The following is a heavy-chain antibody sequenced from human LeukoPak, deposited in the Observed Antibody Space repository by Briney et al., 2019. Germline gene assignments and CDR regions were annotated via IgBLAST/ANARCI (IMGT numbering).Heavy chain of an antibody. Sequence: SGTLSLTCAVSGGSISSSNWWSWVRQPPGKGLEWIGEIYHSGSTNYNPSLKSRVTISVDKSKNQFSLKLSSVTAADTAVYYCARRRVYYYDSSGPTNLDYWGQGTLVTVSS. CDR3: ARRRVYYYDSSGPTNLDY. CDR2: IYHSGST. V-gene: IGHV4-4*02. J-gene: IGHJ4*02. CDR1: GGSISSSNW. D-gene: IGHD3-22*01.